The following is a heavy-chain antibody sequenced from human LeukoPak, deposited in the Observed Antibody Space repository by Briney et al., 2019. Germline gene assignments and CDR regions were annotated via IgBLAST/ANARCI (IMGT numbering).Heavy chain of an antibody. J-gene: IGHJ3*02. CDR3: ARDRRRITMVRGVNYAFDI. CDR1: GYTFTGYY. D-gene: IGHD3-10*01. CDR2: INPNSGGT. V-gene: IGHV1-2*02. Sequence: ASVKVSCKASGYTFTGYYMHWVRQAPGQGLEWMGWINPNSGGTNYAQKFQGRVTMTRDTSISTAYMELSRLRSDDTAVYYCARDRRRITMVRGVNYAFDIWGQGTMVTVSS.